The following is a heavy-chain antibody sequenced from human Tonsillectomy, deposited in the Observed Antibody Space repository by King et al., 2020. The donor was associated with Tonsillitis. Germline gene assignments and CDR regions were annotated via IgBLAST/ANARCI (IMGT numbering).Heavy chain of an antibody. CDR2: ISYDGSNK. J-gene: IGHJ2*01. D-gene: IGHD6-19*01. Sequence: VQLVESGGGVVQPGRSLRLSCAASGFTFSSYAMHWVRQAPGKGLEWVAVISYDGSNKYYADSVKGRFTISRDNSKNTLYLQMNSLRAEDMAVYYCARGSSGWEYWFFDLWGRGPLVTVSS. V-gene: IGHV3-30-3*01. CDR1: GFTFSSYA. CDR3: ARGSSGWEYWFFDL.